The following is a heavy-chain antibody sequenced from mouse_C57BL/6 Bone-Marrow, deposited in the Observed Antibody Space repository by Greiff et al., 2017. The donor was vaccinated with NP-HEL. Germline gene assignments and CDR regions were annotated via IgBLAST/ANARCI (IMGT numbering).Heavy chain of an antibody. D-gene: IGHD1-1*01. V-gene: IGHV5-16*01. CDR2: INYDGSST. Sequence: EVKLVESEGGLVQPGSSMKLSCTASGFTFSDYYMAWVRQVPEKGLEWVANINYDGSSTYYLDSLKSRFIISRDNAKNILYLQMSSLKSEDTATYYCARDWDYYGSSYGYFDVWGTGTTVTVSS. CDR3: ARDWDYYGSSYGYFDV. CDR1: GFTFSDYY. J-gene: IGHJ1*03.